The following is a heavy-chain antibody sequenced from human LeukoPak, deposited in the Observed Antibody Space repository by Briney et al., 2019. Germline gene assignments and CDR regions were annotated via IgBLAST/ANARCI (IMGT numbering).Heavy chain of an antibody. J-gene: IGHJ3*02. CDR3: ARDVNTYSSGWYIGDAFDI. D-gene: IGHD6-19*01. V-gene: IGHV1-2*02. CDR1: GYTFTGYY. Sequence: ASVTVSCKASGYTFTGYYMHWVRQAPGQGLEWMGWINPNSGGTNYAQKFQGRVTMTRDTSISTAYMELSRLGSDDTAVYYCARDVNTYSSGWYIGDAFDIWGQGTMVTVSS. CDR2: INPNSGGT.